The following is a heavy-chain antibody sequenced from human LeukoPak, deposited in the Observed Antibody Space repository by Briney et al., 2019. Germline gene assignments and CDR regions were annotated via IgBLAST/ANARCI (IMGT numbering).Heavy chain of an antibody. CDR3: AKNKGYGSGRIGEIDY. CDR1: GFIFSSYG. D-gene: IGHD3-10*01. J-gene: IGHJ4*02. V-gene: IGHV3-23*01. Sequence: PGGSLRLSCVAPGFIFSSYGMSWVRQAPGKGLEWVSGMSGSGGSTYYADSVKGRFTISRDNSKNTLYLQMNSLRAEDTAVYYCAKNKGYGSGRIGEIDYWGQGTLVTVSS. CDR2: MSGSGGST.